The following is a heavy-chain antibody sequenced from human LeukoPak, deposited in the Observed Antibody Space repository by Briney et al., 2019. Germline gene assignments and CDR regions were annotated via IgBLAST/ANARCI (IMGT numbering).Heavy chain of an antibody. V-gene: IGHV4-39*07. CDR1: GGSISSSSYY. D-gene: IGHD4-11*01. Sequence: PSETLSLTCTVSGGSISSSSYYWGWIRQPPGKGLEWIGSIYYSGSTYYNPSLKSRVTISVDTSKNQFSLKLSSVTAADTAVYYCARAYYSNYAPYYFDYWGQGTLVTVSS. CDR3: ARAYYSNYAPYYFDY. CDR2: IYYSGST. J-gene: IGHJ4*02.